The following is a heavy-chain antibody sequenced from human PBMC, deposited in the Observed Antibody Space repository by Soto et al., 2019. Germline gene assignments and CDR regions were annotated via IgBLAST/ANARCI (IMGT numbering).Heavy chain of an antibody. CDR3: ATDEGGGYFYGVNY. V-gene: IGHV3-30*04. J-gene: IGHJ4*02. CDR2: TSYDERIK. Sequence: GGSLRLSCTASGFIFSNYAMHWARQAPGKGLEWVAVTSYDERIKYHADSVKGRFTISRDNSKNTLYLQMNSLRPEDTALYYCATDEGGGYFYGVNYWGQGTLVTVSS. CDR1: GFIFSNYA. D-gene: IGHD3-22*01.